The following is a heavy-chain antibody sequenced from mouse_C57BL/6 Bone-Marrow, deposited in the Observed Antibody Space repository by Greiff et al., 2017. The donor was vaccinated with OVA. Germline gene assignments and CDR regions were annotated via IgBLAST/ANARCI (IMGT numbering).Heavy chain of an antibody. CDR3: VREYYGRYYYAMDY. J-gene: IGHJ4*01. CDR1: GFSFNTYA. V-gene: IGHV10-1*01. Sequence: EVHLVESGGGLVQPKGSLKLSCAASGFSFNTYAMNWVRQAPGKGLEWVARIRSKSNNYATYYADSVKDRFTISRDDSESMLYLQMNNLKTEDTAMYYCVREYYGRYYYAMDYWGQGTSVTVSS. CDR2: IRSKSNNYAT. D-gene: IGHD1-1*01.